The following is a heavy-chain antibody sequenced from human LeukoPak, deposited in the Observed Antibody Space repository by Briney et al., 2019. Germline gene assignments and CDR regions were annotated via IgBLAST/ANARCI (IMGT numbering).Heavy chain of an antibody. V-gene: IGHV3-13*01. Sequence: GGSLRLSCAASGLTFSRYSMHWVRQATGKGLEWVSAIGTAGDTYYPGSVKGRFTISRENAKNSLYLQMNSLRAGDTAVYYCVRGSGSQFDYWGQGTLVTVSS. D-gene: IGHD3-10*01. CDR2: IGTAGDT. CDR3: VRGSGSQFDY. CDR1: GLTFSRYS. J-gene: IGHJ4*02.